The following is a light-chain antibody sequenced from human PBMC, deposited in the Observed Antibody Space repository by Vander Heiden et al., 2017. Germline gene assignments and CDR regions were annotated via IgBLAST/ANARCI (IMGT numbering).Light chain of an antibody. CDR2: LTS. CDR3: QQSYSAPAT. CDR1: QSIGKY. J-gene: IGKJ5*01. Sequence: DIQMTQSPFSLSASVGERVTITCRASQSIGKYLNWYGQKPGKAPKLLIFLTSSFQSGAPSRFTGSGSGTEFTLTINGLQPEDFATYYCQQSYSAPATFGQGTRLEIK. V-gene: IGKV1-39*01.